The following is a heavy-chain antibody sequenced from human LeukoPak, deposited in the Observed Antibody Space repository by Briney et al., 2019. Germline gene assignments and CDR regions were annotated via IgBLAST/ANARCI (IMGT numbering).Heavy chain of an antibody. J-gene: IGHJ4*02. V-gene: IGHV4-34*01. CDR2: INHGGST. D-gene: IGHD3-22*01. Sequence: SETLSLTCAVYGGSFSNYYWSWIRQPPGKGLEWIGEINHGGSTNYNPSLKSRVTISVDASKNQFSLKLSSVTAADTAVYYCARESSGYYRGVDYWGQGTLVTVSS. CDR1: GGSFSNYY. CDR3: ARESSGYYRGVDY.